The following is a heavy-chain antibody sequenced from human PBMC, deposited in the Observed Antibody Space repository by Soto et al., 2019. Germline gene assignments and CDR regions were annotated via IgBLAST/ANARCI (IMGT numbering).Heavy chain of an antibody. J-gene: IGHJ6*02. CDR3: AREGAATANYCMDV. Sequence: ASVKVSCKASGYTFTDYYIHWVRQAPGRGLEWMGWVNPNSGGTNYAQKFQGWVTMTRDTSISTVYMELSSLKSDDMAVYYCAREGAATANYCMDVWGQGTTVTVSS. CDR1: GYTFTDYY. CDR2: VNPNSGGT. V-gene: IGHV1-2*04. D-gene: IGHD2-15*01.